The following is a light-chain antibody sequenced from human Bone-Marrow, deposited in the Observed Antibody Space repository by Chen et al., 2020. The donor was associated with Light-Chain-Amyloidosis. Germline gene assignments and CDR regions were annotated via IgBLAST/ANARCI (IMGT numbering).Light chain of an antibody. CDR2: DAS. CDR1: ETITNW. J-gene: IGKJ1*01. V-gene: IGKV1-5*01. CDR3: QQYNSYLAT. Sequence: IQMTQSPSALSASVGDKITITCRASETITNWVAWYQQKPGKAPKLLIYDASTLHSGVPSRFSASGSGTEFTLTITSLQPDDFATYYCQQYNSYLATFGQRTKV.